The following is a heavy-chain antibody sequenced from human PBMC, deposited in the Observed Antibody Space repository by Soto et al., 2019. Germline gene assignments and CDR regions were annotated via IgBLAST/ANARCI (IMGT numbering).Heavy chain of an antibody. CDR1: GGSVSSGSYY. D-gene: IGHD3-22*01. CDR2: IYYSGST. Sequence: SETLSLTCTVSGGSVSSGSYYWSWIRQPPGKGLEWIGYIYYSGSTNYHPSLKSRVTISVDTSKNQFSLKLSSVTAADTAVYYCARGGKYYYDSSGYPYYWGQGTLVTVSS. V-gene: IGHV4-61*01. CDR3: ARGGKYYYDSSGYPYY. J-gene: IGHJ4*02.